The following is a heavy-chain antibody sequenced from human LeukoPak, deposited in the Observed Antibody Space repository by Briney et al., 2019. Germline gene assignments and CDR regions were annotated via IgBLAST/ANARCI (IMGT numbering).Heavy chain of an antibody. CDR3: ARGVAGPYYYYYMDV. D-gene: IGHD6-19*01. J-gene: IGHJ6*03. CDR2: INPNSGGT. CDR1: GYTFTDYY. V-gene: IGHV1-2*02. Sequence: ASVKVSCKASGYTFTDYYMHWVRQAPGQGLEWMGWINPNSGGTNYAQKFQGRVTMTRDTSTSTAYMELSRLTSDDTAVYYCARGVAGPYYYYYMDVWGRGTTVTVSS.